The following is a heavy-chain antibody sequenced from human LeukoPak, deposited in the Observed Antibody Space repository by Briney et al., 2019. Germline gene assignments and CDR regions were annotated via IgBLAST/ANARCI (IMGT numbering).Heavy chain of an antibody. Sequence: GSLRLSCAASGFTFSSYAMSWVRQAPGKGLEWVSAISGSGGSTYYADSVKGRFTISRDNSKNTLYLQMNSLRAEDTAVYYCAKEASYYYDSSGYYRPYYYYYGMDVWGQGTTVTVSS. CDR3: AKEASYYYDSSGYYRPYYYYYGMDV. CDR1: GFTFSSYA. CDR2: ISGSGGST. D-gene: IGHD3-22*01. V-gene: IGHV3-23*01. J-gene: IGHJ6*02.